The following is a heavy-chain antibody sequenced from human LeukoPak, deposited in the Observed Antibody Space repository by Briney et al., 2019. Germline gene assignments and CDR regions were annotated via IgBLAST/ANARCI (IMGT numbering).Heavy chain of an antibody. J-gene: IGHJ4*02. Sequence: GGSLRLSCAASGFTFSSYSMNRVRQAPGKGLEWVSSISSSSSYIYYADSVKGRFTISRDNAKNSLYLQMNSLRAEDTAVYYCARDYSRGSSGWYWGQGTLVTVSS. D-gene: IGHD6-19*01. CDR2: ISSSSSYI. CDR1: GFTFSSYS. CDR3: ARDYSRGSSGWY. V-gene: IGHV3-21*01.